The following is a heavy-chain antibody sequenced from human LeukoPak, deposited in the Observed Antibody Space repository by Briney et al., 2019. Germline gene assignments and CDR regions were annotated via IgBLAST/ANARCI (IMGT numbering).Heavy chain of an antibody. CDR1: GFTFSSYA. D-gene: IGHD6-19*01. J-gene: IGHJ3*02. V-gene: IGHV3-30-3*01. CDR2: ISYDGSNK. CDR3: ASETLAVAGPGAFDI. Sequence: GRSLRLSCAASGFTFSSYAMHWVRQAPGKGLEWVAVISYDGSNKCYADSVKGRFTISRDNSKNTLYLQMNSLRAEDTAVYYCASETLAVAGPGAFDIWGQGTMVTVSS.